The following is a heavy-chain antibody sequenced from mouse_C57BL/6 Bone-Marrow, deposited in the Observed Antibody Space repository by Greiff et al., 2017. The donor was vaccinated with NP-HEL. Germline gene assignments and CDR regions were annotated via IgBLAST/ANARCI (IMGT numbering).Heavy chain of an antibody. CDR1: GYTFTSYW. V-gene: IGHV1-59*01. Sequence: VQLQRPGAELVRPGTSVKLSCKASGYTFTSYWMHWVKQRPGQGLEWIGVIDPSDSYTNYNQKFKGKATLTVDTSSSTAYMQLSSLTSEDSAVYYCARREFYYYGSTPFDYWGQGTTLTVSS. CDR3: ARREFYYYGSTPFDY. J-gene: IGHJ2*01. CDR2: IDPSDSYT. D-gene: IGHD1-1*01.